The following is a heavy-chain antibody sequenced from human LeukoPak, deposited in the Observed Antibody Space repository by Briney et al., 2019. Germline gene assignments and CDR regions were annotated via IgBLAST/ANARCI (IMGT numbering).Heavy chain of an antibody. CDR2: FDPEDGET. J-gene: IGHJ4*02. D-gene: IGHD6-19*01. CDR3: ATAHLEQWPNFDY. Sequence: ASVKVSCKVSGYTLTELSMHWVRQAPGKGLEWMGGFDPEDGETIYAQKYQGRVTMTEDTSTDTAYMELSSLRSEDTAVYYCATAHLEQWPNFDYWGQGTLVTVSS. CDR1: GYTLTELS. V-gene: IGHV1-24*01.